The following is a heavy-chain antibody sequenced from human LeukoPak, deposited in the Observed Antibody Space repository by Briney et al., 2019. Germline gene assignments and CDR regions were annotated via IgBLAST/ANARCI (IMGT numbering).Heavy chain of an antibody. Sequence: PGGSLRLACAASGFTFSTYWMSWVRQAPGKGLEWVASIRQDGSEKYYVDTVKGRFTISRDNAKNSLYLQMNSLRAEDTAVYYCARDRNTDVWSGSYTNYFDYWGQGTLVTVSS. V-gene: IGHV3-7*01. CDR1: GFTFSTYW. CDR3: ARDRNTDVWSGSYTNYFDY. D-gene: IGHD3-3*01. J-gene: IGHJ4*02. CDR2: IRQDGSEK.